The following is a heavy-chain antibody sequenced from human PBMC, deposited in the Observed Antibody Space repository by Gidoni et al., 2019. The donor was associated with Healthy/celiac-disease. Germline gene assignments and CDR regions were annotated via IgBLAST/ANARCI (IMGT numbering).Heavy chain of an antibody. CDR2: ISSSSSYI. V-gene: IGHV3-21*01. CDR1: GFTFSSYS. Sequence: DVQLVESGVCLVKPGVSLRLSCAASGFTFSSYSMNWGRQAPGKGLEWVSSISSSSSYIYYAESVKGRFTISRDNAKNSLYLQMKSLRAEDTAVYYCALSRWWFDPWGQGTRVTVAS. CDR3: ALSRWWFDP. J-gene: IGHJ5*02.